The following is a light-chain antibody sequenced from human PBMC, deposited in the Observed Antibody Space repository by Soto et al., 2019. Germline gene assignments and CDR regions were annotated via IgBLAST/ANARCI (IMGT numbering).Light chain of an antibody. CDR3: QQYNIWPRWT. J-gene: IGKJ1*01. V-gene: IGKV3-15*01. CDR1: QSVSSD. CDR2: AAS. Sequence: EMVMTQSPATLSLSPGERATLSCWASQSVSSDLAWYQQKPGQAPRLLIYAASTRATGVPARFSGSGSGTEFTLTISGLQSEDSAVYYCQQYNIWPRWTFGQGTKVEIK.